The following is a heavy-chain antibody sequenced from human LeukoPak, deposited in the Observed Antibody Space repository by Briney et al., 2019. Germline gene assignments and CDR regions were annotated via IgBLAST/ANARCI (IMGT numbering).Heavy chain of an antibody. J-gene: IGHJ4*02. D-gene: IGHD2-8*01. CDR2: INAGNGNT. CDR1: GGTFSSYA. V-gene: IGHV1-3*01. CDR3: ARSLRLYYSYCY. Sequence: ASVKVSCKASGGTFSSYAISWVRQAPGQGLEWMGWINAGNGNTKYSQKFQGRVTITRDTSASTAYMELSSLRSEDTAVYYCARSLRLYYSYCYWGQGTLVTVSS.